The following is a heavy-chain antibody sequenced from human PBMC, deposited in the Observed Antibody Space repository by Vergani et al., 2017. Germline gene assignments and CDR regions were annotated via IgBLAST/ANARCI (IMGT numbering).Heavy chain of an antibody. CDR2: IHNRGKT. J-gene: IGHJ6*02. CDR3: ARVRRDDSSGYYYYYGMDF. CDR1: GYSIGSGFY. Sequence: VQLQESGPGLVKPSETLSLTCSVSGYSIGSGFYWAWIRQSPGEGLQWLTSIHNRGKTYHNPSLKSRVTISVDTSKNQFSLKLSSVTAADTAVYYCARVRRDDSSGYYYYYGMDFWGQGTTVTVSS. D-gene: IGHD3-22*01. V-gene: IGHV4-38-2*02.